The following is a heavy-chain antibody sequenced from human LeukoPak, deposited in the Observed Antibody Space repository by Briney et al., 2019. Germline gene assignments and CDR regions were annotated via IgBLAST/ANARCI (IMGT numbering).Heavy chain of an antibody. CDR3: AKVAHNSWPFYSDS. CDR1: GFIFDDYA. J-gene: IGHJ4*02. Sequence: GRPLRLSCVGSGFIFDDYAMHWVRQAPGKGLEWVAGIDWNSASIGYADSVKGRFTISRDNAKNSLYLHMNSLRIDDMALYYCAKVAHNSWPFYSDSWGQGTLVTVSS. V-gene: IGHV3-9*03. D-gene: IGHD6-13*01. CDR2: IDWNSASI.